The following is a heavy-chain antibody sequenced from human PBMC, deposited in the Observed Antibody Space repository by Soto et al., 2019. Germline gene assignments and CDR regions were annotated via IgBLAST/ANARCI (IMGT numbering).Heavy chain of an antibody. CDR2: FSGSGGST. D-gene: IGHD3-22*01. CDR1: GFTFSSYA. V-gene: IGHV3-23*01. Sequence: EVQLLESGGGLVQPGGSLRLSCAASGFTFSSYAMSWVRQAPGKGLEWVSAFSGSGGSTYYAASVKGRFTISRDNSKNTLYLQMSSLRAEDTAVYYCAKSGEYYDSSGYYYGWVQGTLVTVSS. CDR3: AKSGEYYDSSGYYYG. J-gene: IGHJ4*02.